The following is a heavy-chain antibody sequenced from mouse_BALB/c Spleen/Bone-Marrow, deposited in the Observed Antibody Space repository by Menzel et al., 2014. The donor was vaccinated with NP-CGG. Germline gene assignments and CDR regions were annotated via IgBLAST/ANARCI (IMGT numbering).Heavy chain of an antibody. CDR1: GYAFSSSW. V-gene: IGHV1-82*01. Sequence: QVQLKESGPELVKPGASVKISCKASGYAFSSSWMNWVKQRPGQGLEWIGRIYPGDGDTNYNGKFKGKATLTAYKSSSTAYMQLSGLTSVDSAVYFCARDYYGSSYDYWGQGTTLTVSS. D-gene: IGHD1-1*01. CDR3: ARDYYGSSYDY. CDR2: IYPGDGDT. J-gene: IGHJ2*01.